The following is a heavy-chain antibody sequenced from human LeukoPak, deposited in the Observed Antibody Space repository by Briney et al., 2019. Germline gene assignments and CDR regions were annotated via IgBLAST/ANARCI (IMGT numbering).Heavy chain of an antibody. CDR3: GRALGSLLDF. D-gene: IGHD1-26*01. CDR2: INSDGSTT. V-gene: IGHV3-74*01. Sequence: HTGGSLRLSCAASGFTFSSSWMHWVRQAPGKGLVWVSRINSDGSTTTYADSVKGRFTISRDNAKNTLYLQMSSLRADDTAVYYCGRALGSLLDFWGQGTLVTVSS. CDR1: GFTFSSSW. J-gene: IGHJ4*02.